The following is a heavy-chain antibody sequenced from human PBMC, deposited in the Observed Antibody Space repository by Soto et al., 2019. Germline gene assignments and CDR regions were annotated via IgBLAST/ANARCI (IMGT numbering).Heavy chain of an antibody. CDR2: ISGYNGNT. V-gene: IGHV1-18*01. CDR1: GYTFSNYG. Sequence: ASVKVSCKTSGYTFSNYGINWVRQAPGQGLEWMGWISGYNGNTNYAQTVQGRVTMTTDTSTGTVYMELRSLKSDDTAIYYCSRFIMVGGWFDPNYYHGMDVWGQGTTVTVSS. J-gene: IGHJ6*02. CDR3: SRFIMVGGWFDPNYYHGMDV. D-gene: IGHD6-19*01.